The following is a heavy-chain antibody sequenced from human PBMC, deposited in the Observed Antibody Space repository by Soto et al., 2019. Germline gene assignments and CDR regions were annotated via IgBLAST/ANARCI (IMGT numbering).Heavy chain of an antibody. Sequence: EVQLLESGGGLVQPGGSLRLSCAASGFTFSSYAMSWVRQAPGKGLEWVSAISGSGGSTYYADSVKGRFTISRDNSKNTLYLQMNSLRAEDTAVYYCAKDSHGRCSSTSCYNGAFDIWGQGTMVTVSS. D-gene: IGHD2-2*02. CDR2: ISGSGGST. J-gene: IGHJ3*02. CDR3: AKDSHGRCSSTSCYNGAFDI. CDR1: GFTFSSYA. V-gene: IGHV3-23*01.